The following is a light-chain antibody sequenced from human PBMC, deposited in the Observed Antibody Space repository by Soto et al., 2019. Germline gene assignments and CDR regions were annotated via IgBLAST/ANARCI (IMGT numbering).Light chain of an antibody. CDR3: QVWEATGDQVV. V-gene: IGLV3-21*01. Sequence: SYELTQPPSVSVAPGETARISCGGNNVGSRSVHGYQQKPGQAPSLVIYYDSDRPSGIPERFSGSNSGNTATLIISRVEAGDEADYYCQVWEATGDQVVFGGGTKLTVL. J-gene: IGLJ2*01. CDR2: YDS. CDR1: NVGSRS.